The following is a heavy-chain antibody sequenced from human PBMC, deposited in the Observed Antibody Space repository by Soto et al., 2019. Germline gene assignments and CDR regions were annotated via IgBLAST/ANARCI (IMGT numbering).Heavy chain of an antibody. CDR2: ISYDGSNK. Sequence: PGGSLRLSCEASGFTFSSYTMNWVRRAPGKGLEWVAVISYDGSNKYYADSVKGRFTISRDNSKNTLYLQMNSLRAEDTAVYYCARTPAGITGQIDYWGQGTLVTVSS. CDR1: GFTFSSYT. D-gene: IGHD1-20*01. J-gene: IGHJ4*02. V-gene: IGHV3-30-3*01. CDR3: ARTPAGITGQIDY.